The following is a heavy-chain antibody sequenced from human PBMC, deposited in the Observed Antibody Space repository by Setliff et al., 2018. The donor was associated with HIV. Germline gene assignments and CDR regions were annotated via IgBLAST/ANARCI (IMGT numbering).Heavy chain of an antibody. CDR2: VKGDGSEK. J-gene: IGHJ1*01. CDR1: GFTFSYRW. D-gene: IGHD2-2*01. Sequence: GESLRLSCAASGFTFSYRWMTWVRQAPGKGLEWVANVKGDGSEKYYVDSVKGRFTISRDNAKNSLHLQMNSLRAEDTAIYYCATDFSISAWGQGTQVTVSS. V-gene: IGHV3-7*01. CDR3: ATDFSISA.